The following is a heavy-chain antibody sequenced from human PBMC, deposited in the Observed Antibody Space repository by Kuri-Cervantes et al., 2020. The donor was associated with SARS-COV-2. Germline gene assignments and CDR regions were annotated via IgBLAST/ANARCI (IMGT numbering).Heavy chain of an antibody. J-gene: IGHJ4*02. V-gene: IGHV3-33*08. Sequence: GESLKISCAASGLTFSSYGMHWVRQAPGKGLEWVAVIWYDGSNKYYADSVKGRFTISRDNSKNTLYLQMNSLRAEDTAVYYCARDTVRGVIRYYFDYWGQGTLVTVSS. CDR1: GLTFSSYG. D-gene: IGHD3-16*02. CDR3: ARDTVRGVIRYYFDY. CDR2: IWYDGSNK.